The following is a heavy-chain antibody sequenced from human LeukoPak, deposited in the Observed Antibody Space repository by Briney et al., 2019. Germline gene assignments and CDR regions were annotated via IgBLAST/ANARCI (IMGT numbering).Heavy chain of an antibody. V-gene: IGHV4-59*08. J-gene: IGHJ4*02. D-gene: IGHD6-6*01. Sequence: ASETLSLTCTVSGGSISTYYWSWIRQPPGKGLEWIGYIYHSGSTNYNPSLERRVTMSVDTSRNQFSLKLTSVTAADTAVYYCARHRAYSSSSPFDYWGQGTLVTVSS. CDR3: ARHRAYSSSSPFDY. CDR2: IYHSGST. CDR1: GGSISTYY.